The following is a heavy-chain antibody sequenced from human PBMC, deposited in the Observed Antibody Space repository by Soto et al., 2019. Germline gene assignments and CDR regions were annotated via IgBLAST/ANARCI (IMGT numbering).Heavy chain of an antibody. Sequence: GSLRLSCAASGFTFSSYSMNWVRQAPGKGLEWVSSISSSSSYIYYADSVKGRFTISRDNAKNSLYLQMNSLRAEDTAVYYCARDKVQLERRENDGWGQGTLVTVAS. CDR1: GFTFSSYS. D-gene: IGHD1-1*01. V-gene: IGHV3-21*01. J-gene: IGHJ4*02. CDR2: ISSSSSYI. CDR3: ARDKVQLERRENDG.